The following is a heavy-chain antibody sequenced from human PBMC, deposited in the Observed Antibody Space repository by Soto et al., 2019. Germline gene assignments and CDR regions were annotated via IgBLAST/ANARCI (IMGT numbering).Heavy chain of an antibody. CDR3: ARHAEHDYIWGSYPDRPYNWFDP. Sequence: PSETLSLTCTVSGGSISSSSYYWGWIRQPPGKGLEWIGSIYYSGSTYYNPPLKSRVTISVDTSKNQFSLKLSSVTAADTAVYYCARHAEHDYIWGSYPDRPYNWFDPWGQGTLVTVSS. V-gene: IGHV4-39*01. CDR2: IYYSGST. D-gene: IGHD3-16*01. CDR1: GGSISSSSYY. J-gene: IGHJ5*02.